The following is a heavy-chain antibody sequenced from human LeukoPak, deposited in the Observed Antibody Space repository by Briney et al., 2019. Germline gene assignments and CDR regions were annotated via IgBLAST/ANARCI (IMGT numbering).Heavy chain of an antibody. CDR2: ISPSSTHT. CDR1: GFSFSDYY. J-gene: IGHJ4*02. Sequence: PGGSLRLSCAASGFSFSDYYMSWIRQAPGKGLEWVSYISPSSTHTPYADPVKGRFTISRDNAKNSLYLQMNSLRAEDTAVYYCASTNTFDYWGQGSQVTVSP. CDR3: ASTNTFDY. V-gene: IGHV3-11*03.